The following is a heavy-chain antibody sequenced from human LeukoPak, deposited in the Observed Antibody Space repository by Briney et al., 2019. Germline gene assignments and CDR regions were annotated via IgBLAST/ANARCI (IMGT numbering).Heavy chain of an antibody. CDR1: GGSFSGYY. J-gene: IGHJ4*02. Sequence: SETLSLTCAVYGGSFSGYYWSWIRQPPGKGLEWIGYIYYSGSTNYNPSLKSRVTISVDTSKNQFSLKLSSVTAADTAVYYCARATYYYGSGRALAFDYWGQGTLVTVSS. CDR3: ARATYYYGSGRALAFDY. D-gene: IGHD3-10*01. CDR2: IYYSGST. V-gene: IGHV4-59*01.